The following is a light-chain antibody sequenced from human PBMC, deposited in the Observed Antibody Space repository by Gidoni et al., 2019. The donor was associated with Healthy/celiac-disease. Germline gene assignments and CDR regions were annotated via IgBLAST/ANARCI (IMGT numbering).Light chain of an antibody. Sequence: EIVLTQSPGTLSFSPGKRATLSCRASQSVDIRFLLWYQKKPGQDPRLLIYEEFFRATGIPDRCRGMGDGTDLTHNISRVEPEYSVVYYCQHYETSVIYTFGQGTKLEI. CDR2: EEF. CDR3: QHYETSVIYT. V-gene: IGKV3-20*01. CDR1: QSVDIRF. J-gene: IGKJ2*01.